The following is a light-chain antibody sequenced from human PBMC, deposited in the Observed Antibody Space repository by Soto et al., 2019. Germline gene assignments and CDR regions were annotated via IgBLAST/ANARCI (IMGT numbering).Light chain of an antibody. Sequence: QSVLTQPPSVSGAPGQRVTISCTGSSSNIGAGYDVHWYQQLPGTAPKLLIYGNNNRPSGVPDRFSGSKSGTSASLAITGLKAEDEADYYCQSYDSSLPYVFGTGTKLTVL. V-gene: IGLV1-40*01. CDR3: QSYDSSLPYV. CDR2: GNN. J-gene: IGLJ1*01. CDR1: SSNIGAGYD.